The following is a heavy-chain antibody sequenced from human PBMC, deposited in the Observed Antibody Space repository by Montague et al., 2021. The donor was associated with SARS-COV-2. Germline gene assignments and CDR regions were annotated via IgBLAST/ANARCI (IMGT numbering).Heavy chain of an antibody. Sequence: SETLSLTCTVSGVSVSNPYYHWSWIRQPPGKGLEWIGYIDYGGSPNYSPSLYSRVTISLDTSKNQLFPRLTSATAADTAVYYCATYRQGGSGRGYWGQGILVTASS. CDR2: IDYGGSP. V-gene: IGHV4-61*01. CDR1: GVSVSNPYYH. CDR3: ATYRQGGSGRGY. J-gene: IGHJ4*02. D-gene: IGHD3-10*01.